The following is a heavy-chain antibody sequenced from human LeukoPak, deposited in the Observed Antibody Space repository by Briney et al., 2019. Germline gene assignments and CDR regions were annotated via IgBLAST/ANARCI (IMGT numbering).Heavy chain of an antibody. CDR3: TWHPTGNRSSWSDC. J-gene: IGHJ4*02. V-gene: IGHV5-51*01. D-gene: IGHD6-13*01. Sequence: GESLKISCKGSGYSFTNYWIAWVRQMPGKGLEWMGIIYPGDSDTRYSPSFHGQVTLSVDKSISTAYLQWSSLKASDAALYYCTWHPTGNRSSWSDCWGQGTLVTVS. CDR2: IYPGDSDT. CDR1: GYSFTNYW.